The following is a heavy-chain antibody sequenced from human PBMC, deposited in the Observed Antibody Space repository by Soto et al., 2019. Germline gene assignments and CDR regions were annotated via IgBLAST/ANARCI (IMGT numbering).Heavy chain of an antibody. D-gene: IGHD1-26*01. CDR3: ARDRTGIVGATHPLYYYGMDV. J-gene: IGHJ6*02. CDR1: GFTFDNYA. Sequence: PGGSLRLSCAASGFTFDNYAMNWVRQAPGKGLEWVSYISSSGSTIYYADSVKGRFTISRDNAKNSLYLQMNSLRAEDTAVYYCARDRTGIVGATHPLYYYGMDVWGQGTTVTVSS. CDR2: ISSSGSTI. V-gene: IGHV3-48*03.